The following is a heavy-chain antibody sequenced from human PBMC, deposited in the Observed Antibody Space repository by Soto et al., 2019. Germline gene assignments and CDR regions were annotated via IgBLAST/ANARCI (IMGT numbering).Heavy chain of an antibody. Sequence: PSETLSLTCCLSGCSITNHYYSWIRQSPGKGLEWIGSVYFRGTSNYNPSLRSRATISLDDSKNQLSLELTSVTAEDSAVYYCARDMRSRGWFDPWGQGALVTVSS. J-gene: IGHJ5*02. CDR1: GCSITNHY. CDR2: VYFRGTS. V-gene: IGHV4-59*11. D-gene: IGHD2-2*01. CDR3: ARDMRSRGWFDP.